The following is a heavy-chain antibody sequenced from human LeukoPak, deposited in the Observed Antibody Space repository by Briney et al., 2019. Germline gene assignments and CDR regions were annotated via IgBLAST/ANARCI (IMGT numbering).Heavy chain of an antibody. CDR3: ARAYDSTDYYYYYYGMDV. CDR1: GYTFTSYG. V-gene: IGHV1-69*13. Sequence: GASVKVSCKASGYTFTSYGISWVRQAPGQGLEWMGGIIPIFGTANYAQKFQGRVTITADESTSTAYMELSSLRSEDTAVYYCARAYDSTDYYYYYYGMDVWGQGTPVTVSS. D-gene: IGHD3-22*01. J-gene: IGHJ6*02. CDR2: IIPIFGTA.